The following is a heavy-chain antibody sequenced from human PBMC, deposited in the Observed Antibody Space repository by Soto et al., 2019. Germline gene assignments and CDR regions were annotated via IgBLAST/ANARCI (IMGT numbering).Heavy chain of an antibody. CDR3: ARDLFAEWHPDPGYYYYYGMDV. D-gene: IGHD3-3*01. J-gene: IGHJ6*02. V-gene: IGHV1-46*01. CDR2: INPSGGST. Sequence: QVQLVQSGAEVKKPGASVKVSCKASGYTFTSYYMHWVRQAPGQGLEWMGIINPSGGSTSYAQKFQGRVTMTRETSTSTVYMELSSRRSEGTAVYYCARDLFAEWHPDPGYYYYYGMDVWGQGTTVTVSS. CDR1: GYTFTSYY.